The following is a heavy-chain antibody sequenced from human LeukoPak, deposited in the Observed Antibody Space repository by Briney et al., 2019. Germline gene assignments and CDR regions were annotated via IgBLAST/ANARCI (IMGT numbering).Heavy chain of an antibody. Sequence: PGGSLRLSCAASGLTVSSNYLNWVRQAPGKGLEWVSIIYSSGNTYYADSVKGRFVISRDNSKNTLYLQMTSLRLEDTAVYYCARERTYCSGVNCYSGLDYWGQGTRVTVSS. CDR3: ARERTYCSGVNCYSGLDY. V-gene: IGHV3-53*01. D-gene: IGHD2-15*01. CDR2: IYSSGNT. J-gene: IGHJ4*02. CDR1: GLTVSSNY.